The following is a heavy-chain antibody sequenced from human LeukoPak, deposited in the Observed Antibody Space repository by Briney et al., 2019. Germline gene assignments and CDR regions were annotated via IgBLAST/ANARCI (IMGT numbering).Heavy chain of an antibody. CDR3: ARVPCCGSGSYFDY. V-gene: IGHV3-53*01. CDR2: IYSGGST. D-gene: IGHD3-10*01. J-gene: IGHJ4*02. CDR1: GFTVSSYY. Sequence: GGSLRLSCAASGFTVSSYYMSWVRQAPGKGLEWVSIIYSGGSTYYADSLKGRFTISRDNSKNTVFLQMNSLRAEDTAVYYCARVPCCGSGSYFDYWGQGTLVSVSS.